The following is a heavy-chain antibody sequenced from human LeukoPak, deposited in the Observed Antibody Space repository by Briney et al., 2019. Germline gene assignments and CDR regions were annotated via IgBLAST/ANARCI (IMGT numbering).Heavy chain of an antibody. CDR3: ARAKWFGELFLDY. CDR2: IYTSGST. CDR1: GGSIGSYY. V-gene: IGHV4-4*07. Sequence: PSETXXLTXTXSGGSIGSYYWSWLRQPAGKGLEWIGRIYTSGSTNYKPSLKSRVNMSVEKSKNEFSLKRRDVTAADTAVYYCARAKWFGELFLDYWGQGTLVTVSS. J-gene: IGHJ4*02. D-gene: IGHD3-10*01.